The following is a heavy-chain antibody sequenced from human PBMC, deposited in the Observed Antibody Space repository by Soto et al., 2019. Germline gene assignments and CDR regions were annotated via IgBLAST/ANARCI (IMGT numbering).Heavy chain of an antibody. V-gene: IGHV3-74*03. D-gene: IGHD3-16*01. CDR1: GFTFSNYW. J-gene: IGHJ4*02. Sequence: EVQLVESGGGLVQPGGSLRLSCAGSGFTFSNYWMHWVHQDPEKGLVWVSTINTDGTTTQYADSVKGRFTVTRDNAKNTLYLQMNSLRVEDTAVYFCAKDLSWGQCDYWGQGTLVTVSS. CDR2: INTDGTTT. CDR3: AKDLSWGQCDY.